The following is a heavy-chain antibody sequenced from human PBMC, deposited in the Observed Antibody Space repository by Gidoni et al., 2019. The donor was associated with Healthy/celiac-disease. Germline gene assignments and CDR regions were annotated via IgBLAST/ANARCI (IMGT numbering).Heavy chain of an antibody. Sequence: QVQLVQSGAEVKTPGSSVKVSCKASGGTFSSYSISWVRQAPGQGLEWMGRIIPILGIANYAQKFQGRVTSTADKSTRTAYMELSSLRSEDTAVYYWARERVYCSGGSCLASYYFDYWGQGTLVTVSS. D-gene: IGHD2-15*01. J-gene: IGHJ4*02. CDR1: GGTFSSYS. CDR2: IIPILGIA. CDR3: ARERVYCSGGSCLASYYFDY. V-gene: IGHV1-69*04.